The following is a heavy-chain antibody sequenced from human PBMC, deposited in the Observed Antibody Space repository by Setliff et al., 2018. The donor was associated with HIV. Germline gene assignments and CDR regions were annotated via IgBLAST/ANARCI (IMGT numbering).Heavy chain of an antibody. Sequence: GGSLRLSCTASGFTFSTSAMTWVRQAPGKGLEWVSSIRDNGVSPYYADSVTGRFTISRDNTKNTLYLQMNSLRVEDTAIYYCTKGVQRLRPYYFDSWGQGILVTVSS. V-gene: IGHV3-23*01. CDR3: TKGVQRLRPYYFDS. CDR1: GFTFSTSA. D-gene: IGHD4-17*01. J-gene: IGHJ4*02. CDR2: IRDNGVSP.